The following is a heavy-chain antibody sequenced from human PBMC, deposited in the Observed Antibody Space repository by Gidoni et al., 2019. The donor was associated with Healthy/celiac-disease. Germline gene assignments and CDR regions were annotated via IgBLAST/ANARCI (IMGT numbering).Heavy chain of an antibody. D-gene: IGHD1-26*01. CDR2: KWYDGSNK. V-gene: IGHV3-33*01. CDR3: ARESGSAGSLKY. CDR1: GFTFSSYG. Sequence: QVQLVESGGGVVQPGRSLRLSCAASGFTFSSYGMHWVRQAPGKGLEWVAVKWYDGSNKYYADSVKGRFTISRDNSKNTLYLQMNSLRAEDTAVYYCARESGSAGSLKYWGQGTLVTVSS. J-gene: IGHJ4*02.